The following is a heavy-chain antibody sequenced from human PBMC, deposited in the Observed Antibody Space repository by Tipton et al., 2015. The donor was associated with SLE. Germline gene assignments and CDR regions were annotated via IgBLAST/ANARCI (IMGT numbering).Heavy chain of an antibody. J-gene: IGHJ4*02. D-gene: IGHD6-19*01. Sequence: SLRLSCVASGFTFTDYSMHWVRQAPGKGLEWVAFIRYDGSVEDYADSVKGRFTISRDNSKNTLYLQMNNLRDEDTAAYHCAKVGSGWYGVDYWGQRIMVTVSS. CDR3: AKVGSGWYGVDY. V-gene: IGHV3-30*02. CDR1: GFTFTDYS. CDR2: IRYDGSVE.